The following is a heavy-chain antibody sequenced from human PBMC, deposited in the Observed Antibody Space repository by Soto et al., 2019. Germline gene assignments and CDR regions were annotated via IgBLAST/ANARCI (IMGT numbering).Heavy chain of an antibody. V-gene: IGHV1-2*04. Sequence: GASVKVSCKASGYTFTGYYMHWVRQAPGQGLEWMGWINPNSGGTNYGQKFQGWVTMTRDTSISTAYMELSRLRSDDTAVYYCARSLAAPNNWFDPWGQGTLVTVSS. CDR2: INPNSGGT. J-gene: IGHJ5*02. D-gene: IGHD2-15*01. CDR1: GYTFTGYY. CDR3: ARSLAAPNNWFDP.